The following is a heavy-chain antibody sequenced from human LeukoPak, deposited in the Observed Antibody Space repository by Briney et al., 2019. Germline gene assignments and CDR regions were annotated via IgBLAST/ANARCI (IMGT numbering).Heavy chain of an antibody. Sequence: PSETLSLTCTVSSGSISTYYWSWIRQPPGKGLEWIGHISYTGNTHYSPSLQSRVTISVDTSKNQFSLKLNSVTAADTAVYYCARHVPSSGTVLDYWGQGTLVTVSS. CDR3: ARHVPSSGTVLDY. D-gene: IGHD6-13*01. CDR2: ISYTGNT. J-gene: IGHJ4*02. CDR1: SGSISTYY. V-gene: IGHV4-59*08.